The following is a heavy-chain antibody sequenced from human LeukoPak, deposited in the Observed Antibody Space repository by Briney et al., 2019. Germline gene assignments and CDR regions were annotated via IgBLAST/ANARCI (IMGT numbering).Heavy chain of an antibody. V-gene: IGHV3-72*01. J-gene: IGHJ4*02. CDR3: ARGEVGYCSRTTCYGFDY. CDR1: GFTFSSYS. D-gene: IGHD2-2*01. Sequence: GGSLRLSCAASGFTFSSYSMNWVRQAPGKGLEWVGRTRNKANSHTTEYAASVKGRFTISRDDSKNSLYLQMNSLKTEDTAVYYCARGEVGYCSRTTCYGFDYWGQGTLVTVSS. CDR2: TRNKANSHTT.